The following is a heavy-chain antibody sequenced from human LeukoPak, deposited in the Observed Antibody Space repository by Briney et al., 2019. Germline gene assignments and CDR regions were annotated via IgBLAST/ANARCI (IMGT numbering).Heavy chain of an antibody. V-gene: IGHV3-30*04. Sequence: GGSLRLSCAASGFTFRSYAMHWARQAPGKGLEWVAVISDDGSTKFYADSVKGRFTISRDNSKNTLFLQINSLRPEDTAVYYCARVDDLDAFDIWGQGTLVTVSS. CDR1: GFTFRSYA. J-gene: IGHJ3*02. CDR2: ISDDGSTK. CDR3: ARVDDLDAFDI. D-gene: IGHD2-2*03.